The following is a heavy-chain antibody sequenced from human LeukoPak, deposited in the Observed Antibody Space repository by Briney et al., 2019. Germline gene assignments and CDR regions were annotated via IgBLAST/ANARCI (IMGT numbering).Heavy chain of an antibody. J-gene: IGHJ4*02. V-gene: IGHV4-39*01. D-gene: IGHD3-22*01. Sequence: PAETLSLTCTVSGGSITSNYYWASIRRPPGKGLEWIGIIYYTGGTYYNPSLTSRVTMSVDTSTLQLSLKLNSVTAADTGVYCCAGMYVLVYATGGYYLDWWGQGTLVTVSS. CDR3: AGMYVLVYATGGYYLDW. CDR2: IYYTGGT. CDR1: GGSITSNYY.